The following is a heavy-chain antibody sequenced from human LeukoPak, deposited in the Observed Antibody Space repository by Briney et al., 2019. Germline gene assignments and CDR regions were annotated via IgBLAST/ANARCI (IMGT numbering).Heavy chain of an antibody. Sequence: GGSLRLSCAASGFTFDDYAMHWVRQPPGKGLEWVSGISWNSGRIDYTDSVKGRFTISRDNAKNSLYLQMNSLRAEGTAFYYCARSGAAAGTDFDYWGQGTLVTVSS. D-gene: IGHD6-13*01. CDR3: ARSGAAAGTDFDY. J-gene: IGHJ4*02. V-gene: IGHV3-9*01. CDR1: GFTFDDYA. CDR2: ISWNSGRI.